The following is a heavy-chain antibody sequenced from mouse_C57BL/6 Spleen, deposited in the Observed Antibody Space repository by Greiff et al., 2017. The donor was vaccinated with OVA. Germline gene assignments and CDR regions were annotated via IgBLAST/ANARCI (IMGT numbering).Heavy chain of an antibody. D-gene: IGHD2-4*01. V-gene: IGHV5-17*01. Sequence: EVKLMESGGGLVKPGGSLKLSCAASGFTFSDYGMHWVRQAPEKGLEWVAYISSGSSTIYYADTVKGRFTISRDNAKNTLFLQMTSLRSEDTAMYYCARMGLRPFDYWGQGTTLTVSS. J-gene: IGHJ2*01. CDR3: ARMGLRPFDY. CDR2: ISSGSSTI. CDR1: GFTFSDYG.